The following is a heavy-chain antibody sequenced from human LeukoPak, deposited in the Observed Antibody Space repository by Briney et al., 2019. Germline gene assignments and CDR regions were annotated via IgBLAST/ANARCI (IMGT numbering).Heavy chain of an antibody. CDR3: AKDRNYDILTGYYYYYYYGMDV. V-gene: IGHV3-23*01. D-gene: IGHD3-9*01. CDR1: GFTFSSYA. J-gene: IGHJ6*02. CDR2: ICGSGGST. Sequence: GGSLRLSCAASGFTFSSYAMSWVRQAPGKGLEWVSAICGSGGSTYYADSVKGRFTISRDNSKNTLYLQMNSLRAEDTAVYYCAKDRNYDILTGYYYYYYYGMDVWGQGTTVTVSS.